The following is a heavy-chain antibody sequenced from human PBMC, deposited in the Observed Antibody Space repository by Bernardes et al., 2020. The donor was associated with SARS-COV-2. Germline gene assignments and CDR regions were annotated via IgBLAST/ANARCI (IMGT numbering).Heavy chain of an antibody. D-gene: IGHD4-17*01. CDR2: VSTNVGST. Sequence: GSLSLSCVASGFAFSDYSMHWVRQAPGKGLEYVSTVSTNVGSTYYADSVKGRFTISRDNSRNTLYLQMGSLRPEDTALYYCARDLYGGNSNLAYWGQGTLVTVSS. CDR3: ARDLYGGNSNLAY. CDR1: GFAFSDYS. J-gene: IGHJ4*02. V-gene: IGHV3-64*02.